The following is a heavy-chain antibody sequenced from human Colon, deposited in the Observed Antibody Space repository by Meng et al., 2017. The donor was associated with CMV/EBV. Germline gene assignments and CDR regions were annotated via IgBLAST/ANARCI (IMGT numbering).Heavy chain of an antibody. Sequence: GSLRLSCIVSGVSVSSDSHYWSWIRQPPGKGLEWIGYFYHTGSTNYNPSLESRVTISVDTSSNQFSLRLRSVTAADTAIYYCARRADLDWSGYFLFDYWGQGSLVTVSS. CDR2: FYHTGST. D-gene: IGHD3-3*01. CDR3: ARRADLDWSGYFLFDY. CDR1: GVSVSSDSHY. J-gene: IGHJ4*02. V-gene: IGHV4-61*01.